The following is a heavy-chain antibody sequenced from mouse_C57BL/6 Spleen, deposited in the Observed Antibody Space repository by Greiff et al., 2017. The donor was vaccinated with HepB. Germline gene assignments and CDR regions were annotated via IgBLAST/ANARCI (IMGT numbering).Heavy chain of an antibody. CDR3: ARLGLVYYFDY. D-gene: IGHD4-1*01. CDR2: IYPGRGNT. CDR1: GYTFTDYY. J-gene: IGHJ2*01. V-gene: IGHV1-76*01. Sequence: VQLQQSGAELVRPGASVKLSCKASGYTFTDYYINWVKQRPGQGLEWIARIYPGRGNTYYNEKFKGKATLTAEKSSSTAYMQLSSLTSEDSAVYFCARLGLVYYFDYWGQGTTLTVSS.